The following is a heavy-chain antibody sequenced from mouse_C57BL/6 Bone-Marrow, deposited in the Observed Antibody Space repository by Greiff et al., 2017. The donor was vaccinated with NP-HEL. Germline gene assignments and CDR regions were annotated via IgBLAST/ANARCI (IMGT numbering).Heavy chain of an antibody. CDR3: ARGRRFAY. J-gene: IGHJ3*01. CDR1: GFTFSSYA. V-gene: IGHV5-4*01. D-gene: IGHD2-12*01. CDR2: LSDGGSYT. Sequence: EVQGVESGGGLVKPGGSLKLSCAASGFTFSSYAMSWVRQTPEKRLELVATLSDGGSYTYYPDNVKGRFTISRDNAKNNLYLQMSHLKSEDTAMYYCARGRRFAYWGQGTLVTVSA.